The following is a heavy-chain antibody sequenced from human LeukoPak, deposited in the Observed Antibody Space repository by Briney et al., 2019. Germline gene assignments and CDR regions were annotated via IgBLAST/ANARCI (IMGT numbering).Heavy chain of an antibody. V-gene: IGHV4-34*01. Sequence: SETLSLTCGVYGDSLSGHYWSGIRKPPGKGLEWIGEGSDSGGTKFNPSLKSRVSISADMSKNQFSLKLTSVTAADTAVYHCAKNGQSGFSFDPWGQGTLVTVPS. CDR1: GDSLSGHY. D-gene: IGHD1-26*01. J-gene: IGHJ5*02. CDR2: GSDSGGT. CDR3: AKNGQSGFSFDP.